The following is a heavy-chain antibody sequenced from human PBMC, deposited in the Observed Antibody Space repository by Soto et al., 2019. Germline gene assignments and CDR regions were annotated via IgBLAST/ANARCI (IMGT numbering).Heavy chain of an antibody. CDR1: GFTFISYW. J-gene: IGHJ4*02. D-gene: IGHD3-22*01. Sequence: PGGSLRLSCAASGFTFISYWMSWVRQAPGRGLEWVANIKQDGSEKYYVDSVKGRFTISRDNAKNSLYLQMNSPRAEDTAVYYCARDRYYYDSSGYYRPLDYWGQGTLVTVSS. V-gene: IGHV3-7*01. CDR3: ARDRYYYDSSGYYRPLDY. CDR2: IKQDGSEK.